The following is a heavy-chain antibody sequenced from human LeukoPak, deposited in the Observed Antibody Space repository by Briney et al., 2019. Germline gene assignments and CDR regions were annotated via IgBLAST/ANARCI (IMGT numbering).Heavy chain of an antibody. CDR2: INHSGST. V-gene: IGHV4-34*01. J-gene: IGHJ6*02. CDR3: ARGRGYSYAERYYYGMDV. CDR1: GGSFSGYY. D-gene: IGHD5-18*01. Sequence: SETLSLTCAVYGGSFSGYYWSWICQPPGKGLEWIGEINHSGSTNYNPSLKSRVTISVDTSKNQFSLKLSSVTAADTAVYYCARGRGYSYAERYYYGMDVWGQGTTVTVSS.